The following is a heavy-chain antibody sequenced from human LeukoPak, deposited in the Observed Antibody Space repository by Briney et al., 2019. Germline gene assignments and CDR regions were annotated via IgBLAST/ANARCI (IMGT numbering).Heavy chain of an antibody. CDR1: GFTFSGPA. CDR3: TREYSSSSGDY. V-gene: IGHV3-73*01. D-gene: IGHD6-6*01. CDR2: IRSKANSYAT. Sequence: PAGGSLRLSCAASGFTFSGPAMHWVRQASGKGLEWVGRIRSKANSYATAYAASVKGRFTISSDDSKNTAYLQMNSLKTEDTAVYYCTREYSSSSGDYWGQGTLVPVSS. J-gene: IGHJ4*02.